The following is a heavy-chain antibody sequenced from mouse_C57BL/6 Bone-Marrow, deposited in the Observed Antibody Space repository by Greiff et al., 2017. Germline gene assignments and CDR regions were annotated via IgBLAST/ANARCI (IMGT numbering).Heavy chain of an antibody. Sequence: VKLMESGAELVKPGASVKISCKASGYAFSSYWMNWVKQRPGKGLEWIGQIYPGDGDTNYNGKFKGKATLTADKSSSTAYMQLSSLTSEDSAVYFCARAPYDYYAMDYWGQGTSVTVSS. CDR1: GYAFSSYW. CDR3: ARAPYDYYAMDY. CDR2: IYPGDGDT. D-gene: IGHD2-12*01. J-gene: IGHJ4*01. V-gene: IGHV1-80*01.